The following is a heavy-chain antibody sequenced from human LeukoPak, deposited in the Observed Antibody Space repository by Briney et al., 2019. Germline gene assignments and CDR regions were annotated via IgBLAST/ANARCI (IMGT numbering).Heavy chain of an antibody. CDR2: ISYDGSNK. Sequence: GRSLRLSCAASGFTFSSYGMHWVRQAPGKGLEWVAVISYDGSNKYYADSVKGRFTISRDNSKNTLCLQMNSLRAEDTAVYYCAKGLYYYGSGSYLNWFDPWGQGTLVTVSS. D-gene: IGHD3-10*01. CDR1: GFTFSSYG. V-gene: IGHV3-30*18. J-gene: IGHJ5*02. CDR3: AKGLYYYGSGSYLNWFDP.